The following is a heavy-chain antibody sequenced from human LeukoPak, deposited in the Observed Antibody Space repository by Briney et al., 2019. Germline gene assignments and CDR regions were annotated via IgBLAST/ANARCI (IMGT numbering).Heavy chain of an antibody. V-gene: IGHV3-30*02. J-gene: IGHJ4*02. CDR3: AKEGAASKPSDLDY. CDR1: GFTFSDYG. CDR2: IRFDGSNR. D-gene: IGHD6-13*01. Sequence: GGSLRLSCAASGFTFSDYGMHWVRQAPGKGLEWVAFIRFDGSNRYYADSVKGRFTISRDSSKNTLSLQMNSLRAEDTAVYYCAKEGAASKPSDLDYWGQGTLVTVSS.